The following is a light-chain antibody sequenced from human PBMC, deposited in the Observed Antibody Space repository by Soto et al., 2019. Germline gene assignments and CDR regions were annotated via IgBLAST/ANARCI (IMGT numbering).Light chain of an antibody. Sequence: DIQMTQSPSSLSASVGDRVTITCRASQSITRFLNWYQQKPGKAPKLLIYAASSLQSGVPSRFSGSGSGTDFTLTISSLQPEDFATYYCQQYYSYRTFGQGTRLEIK. CDR1: QSITRF. CDR3: QQYYSYRT. CDR2: AAS. V-gene: IGKV1-39*01. J-gene: IGKJ5*01.